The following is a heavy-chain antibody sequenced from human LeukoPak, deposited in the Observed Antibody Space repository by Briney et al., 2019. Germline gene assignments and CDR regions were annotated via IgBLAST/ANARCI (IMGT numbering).Heavy chain of an antibody. V-gene: IGHV1-2*02. D-gene: IGHD4-17*01. CDR2: INPNSGGT. CDR3: ARVGAGGNTVTVDY. CDR1: GYTFTGYY. J-gene: IGHJ4*02. Sequence: ASVKVSCKASGYTFTGYYMHWVRQAPGQGLEWMGWINPNSGGTNYAQKFQGRVTMTRDTSVSTAYMELSRLRSDDTAVYYCARVGAGGNTVTVDYWGQGTLVTVSS.